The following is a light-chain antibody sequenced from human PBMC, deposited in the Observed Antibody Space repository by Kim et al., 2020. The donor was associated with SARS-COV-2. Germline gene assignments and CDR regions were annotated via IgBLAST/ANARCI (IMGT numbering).Light chain of an antibody. CDR3: QAWDSSTNVV. V-gene: IGLV3-1*01. CDR1: KLGDKY. Sequence: PGQTASITCSGDKLGDKYACWYQQKPGQSPVLVIYQDSKRPSGIPERFSGSNSGNTATLTISGTQAMDEADYYCQAWDSSTNVVFGGGTQLTVL. J-gene: IGLJ2*01. CDR2: QDS.